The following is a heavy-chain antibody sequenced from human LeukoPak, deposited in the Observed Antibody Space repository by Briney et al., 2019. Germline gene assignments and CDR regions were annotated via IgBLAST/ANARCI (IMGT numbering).Heavy chain of an antibody. Sequence: SETLSLTCMVSGGSLSSYQWSWIRPPRGKGLEWIGYIYYSGSTSYNPSLKSRVTILVNTSKNQFSLKLSSVTAADTAVYYCARQSYGDYFDYWGQGTLVTVST. CDR1: GGSLSSYQ. D-gene: IGHD4-17*01. V-gene: IGHV4-59*08. CDR2: IYYSGST. J-gene: IGHJ4*02. CDR3: ARQSYGDYFDY.